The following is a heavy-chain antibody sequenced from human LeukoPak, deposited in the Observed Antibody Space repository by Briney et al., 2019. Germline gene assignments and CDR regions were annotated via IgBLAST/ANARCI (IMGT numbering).Heavy chain of an antibody. Sequence: APVKVSCKASGYTFTSYGISWVRQAPGQGLEWMGWISAYNGNTNYAQKLQGRVTMTTDTSTSTAYMELRSLRSDDTAVYYCARDGAVSITMTYYGMDVWGQGTTVTVSS. CDR3: ARDGAVSITMTYYGMDV. CDR1: GYTFTSYG. J-gene: IGHJ6*02. V-gene: IGHV1-18*01. CDR2: ISAYNGNT. D-gene: IGHD3-22*01.